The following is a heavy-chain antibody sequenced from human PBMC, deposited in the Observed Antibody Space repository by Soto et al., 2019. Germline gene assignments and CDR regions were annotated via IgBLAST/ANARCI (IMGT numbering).Heavy chain of an antibody. J-gene: IGHJ4*02. CDR2: ITPIFGKA. D-gene: IGHD5-18*01. V-gene: IGHV1-69*01. Sequence: QVQLVQSGAEVKKPGSSVKVSCKASGGTFRTYAISWVRQAPGQGLEWMGGITPIFGKANYAQKFQGRVSITADESTNTAYMELRSLRSEATAVYYCARVRADNTAMDHPYDYWGQGTLVTVSS. CDR3: ARVRADNTAMDHPYDY. CDR1: GGTFRTYA.